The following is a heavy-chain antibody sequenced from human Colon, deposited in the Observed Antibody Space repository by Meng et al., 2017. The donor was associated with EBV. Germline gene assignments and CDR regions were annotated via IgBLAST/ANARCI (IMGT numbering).Heavy chain of an antibody. CDR3: ARVGAYCGGDCYHPR. V-gene: IGHV4-4*02. CDR2: IYHSGST. J-gene: IGHJ4*02. Sequence: GPRRESGPGLGKLSGPLSLTCPVSGGSLSSRNWWSWVRQPPGKGLEWIGEIYHSGSTNYNPSLKSRVTISVDESKNQFSLRLSSVTAADTAVYYCARVGAYCGGDCYHPRWGQGTLVTVSS. CDR1: GGSLSSRNW. D-gene: IGHD2-21*02.